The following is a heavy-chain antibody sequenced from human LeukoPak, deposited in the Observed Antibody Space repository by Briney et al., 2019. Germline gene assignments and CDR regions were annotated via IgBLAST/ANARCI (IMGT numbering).Heavy chain of an antibody. J-gene: IGHJ4*02. CDR3: ATGGSQYYDY. CDR2: INSDGSST. D-gene: IGHD3-16*01. V-gene: IGHV3-74*01. CDR1: GLTFSAYW. Sequence: PGGSLRLSCAAFGLTFSAYWVHWVRQPPGKGLVWLSRINSDGSSTIYADSVKGRFTISRDNAKNTVVLQINSLSAEDTAVYYCATGGSQYYDYWGQGTVVTVSS.